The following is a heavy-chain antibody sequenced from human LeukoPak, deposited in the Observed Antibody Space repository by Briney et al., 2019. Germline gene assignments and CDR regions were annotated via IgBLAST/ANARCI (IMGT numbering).Heavy chain of an antibody. D-gene: IGHD3-10*01. CDR2: MNPNSGNT. J-gene: IGHJ4*02. Sequence: GASVKVSCKASGYTFTSYDINWVRQATGQGLEWMGWMNPNSGNTGYAQKFQSRVTMTRNTSISTAYMELSSLRSEDTAVYYCARVSTLLLWFGELLPQDYFDYWGQGTLVTVSS. CDR3: ARVSTLLLWFGELLPQDYFDY. V-gene: IGHV1-8*01. CDR1: GYTFTSYD.